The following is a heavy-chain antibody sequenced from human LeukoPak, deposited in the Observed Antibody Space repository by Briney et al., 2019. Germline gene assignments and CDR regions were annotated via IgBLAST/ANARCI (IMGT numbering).Heavy chain of an antibody. D-gene: IGHD6-13*01. CDR2: IYYSGST. J-gene: IGHJ4*02. CDR1: GGSISSYY. CDR3: ARRVVSSSWEYDY. V-gene: IGHV4-59*08. Sequence: PSETLSLTCTVSGGSISSYYWSWIRQPPGKGLEWIGYIYYSGSTNYNLSLNSRVTISVDTSKNQFSLKLSSVTAADTAVYYCARRVVSSSWEYDYWGQGTLVTVSS.